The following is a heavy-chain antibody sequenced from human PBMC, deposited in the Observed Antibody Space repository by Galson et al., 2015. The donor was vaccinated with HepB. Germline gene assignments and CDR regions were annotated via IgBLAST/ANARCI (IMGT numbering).Heavy chain of an antibody. Sequence: SLRLSCAASGFTFSSYWMSWVRQAPGKGLEWVANIKQDGSEKYFVDSVKGRFTISRDNAKNSLYLQMNSLRAEDTAVYYCVRVLRGPSFIWGQGITFTAFS. CDR1: GFTFSSYW. CDR2: IKQDGSEK. D-gene: IGHD3-16*02. V-gene: IGHV3-7*03. J-gene: IGHJ3*02. CDR3: VRVLRGPSFI.